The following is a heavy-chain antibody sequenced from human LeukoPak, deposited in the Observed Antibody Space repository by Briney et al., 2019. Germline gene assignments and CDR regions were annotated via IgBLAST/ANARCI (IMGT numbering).Heavy chain of an antibody. D-gene: IGHD3-16*01. V-gene: IGHV4-39*07. CDR3: ARETSQKGAHYMDV. CDR1: GGSISSSSYY. Sequence: SETLSLTRTVSGGSISSSSYYWGWIRQPPGKGLEWIGSIYYSGSTYYNPSLKSRVTISVDTSKNQFSLKLSSVTAADMAVYYCARETSQKGAHYMDVWGKGTTVTISS. J-gene: IGHJ6*03. CDR2: IYYSGST.